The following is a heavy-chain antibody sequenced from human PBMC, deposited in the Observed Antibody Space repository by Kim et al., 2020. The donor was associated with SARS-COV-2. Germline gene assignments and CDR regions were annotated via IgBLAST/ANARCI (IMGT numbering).Heavy chain of an antibody. J-gene: IGHJ6*01. CDR3: ARDPLLLPRGRTYYYYV. V-gene: IGHV3-48*03. CDR1: GFTFSSYD. CDR2: ISNAGSTK. Sequence: GGSLRLSCAASGFTFSSYDMHWVRQAPGKGLEWVSAISNAGSTKYYADSVKGRFTISRDNSKNSLYLQMNSLRAEDTAFYYCARDPLLLPRGRTYYYYV. D-gene: IGHD3-22*01.